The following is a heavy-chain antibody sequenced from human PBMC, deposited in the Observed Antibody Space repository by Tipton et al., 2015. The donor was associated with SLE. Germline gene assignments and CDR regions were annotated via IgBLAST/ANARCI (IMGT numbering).Heavy chain of an antibody. D-gene: IGHD1-20*01. J-gene: IGHJ5*02. CDR1: GSTFSGYA. CDR2: ISYDGSNS. V-gene: IGHV3-30*04. Sequence: SLRLSCAASGSTFSGYAMHWVRQAPGKGLEWVAVISYDGSNSYYVDSVKGRFTIARDNSKSTLSLQMSSLRTEDTALYYCVRDSPPAPVYNWRHWFDTWGQGTLVIVSS. CDR3: VRDSPPAPVYNWRHWFDT.